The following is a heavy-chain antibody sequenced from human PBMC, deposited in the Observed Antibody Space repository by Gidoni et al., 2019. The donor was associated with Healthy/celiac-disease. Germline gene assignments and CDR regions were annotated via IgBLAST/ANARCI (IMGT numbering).Heavy chain of an antibody. CDR3: ARAVGGYCSGGSCYSYYFDY. CDR1: GFTFSSYS. J-gene: IGHJ4*02. D-gene: IGHD2-15*01. V-gene: IGHV3-21*01. Sequence: EVQLVESGGGLVKPGGSLRLSCAASGFTFSSYSMNWVRQAPGKGLEWVSSISSKSSYIYYADSVKGRFTISRDNAKNSLYLQMNSLRAEDTAVYYCARAVGGYCSGGSCYSYYFDYWGQGTLVTVSS. CDR2: ISSKSSYI.